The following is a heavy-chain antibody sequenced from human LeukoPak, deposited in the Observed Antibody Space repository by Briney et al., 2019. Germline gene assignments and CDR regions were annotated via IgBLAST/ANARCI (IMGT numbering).Heavy chain of an antibody. D-gene: IGHD1-20*01. CDR1: GFTFSSYG. J-gene: IGHJ4*02. Sequence: GGSLRLSCAASGFTFSSYGMHWVRQAPGKGLEWVAVISYDGSNKYYADSVKGRFTISRDNSKNTLYLQMNSLRAEDTAVYYCATQGITGFFDYWGQGTLVTVSS. V-gene: IGHV3-30*03. CDR2: ISYDGSNK. CDR3: ATQGITGFFDY.